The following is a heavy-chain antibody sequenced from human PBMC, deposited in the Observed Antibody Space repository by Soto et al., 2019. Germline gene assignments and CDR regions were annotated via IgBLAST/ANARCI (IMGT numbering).Heavy chain of an antibody. CDR3: AKDFSRDSFYRKPYCGGDCYNLDS. CDR2: ISGGSPKE. D-gene: IGHD2-21*02. CDR1: GFPFDNYA. J-gene: IGHJ4*02. V-gene: IGHV3-23*01. Sequence: LRLSCEASGFPFDNYAMSWVRQAPGKGLEWVSAISGGSPKEFYAESVKGRFTISRDNSKNTLFLEMNSLRADDAALYYCAKDFSRDSFYRKPYCGGDCYNLDSWGQGTQVTVS.